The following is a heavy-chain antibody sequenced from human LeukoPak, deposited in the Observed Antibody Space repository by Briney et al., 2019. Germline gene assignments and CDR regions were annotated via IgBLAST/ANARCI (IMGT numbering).Heavy chain of an antibody. J-gene: IGHJ4*02. V-gene: IGHV3-30*03. CDR2: ISYDGSNK. CDR3: AREYYGSGSYPPGYYFDY. CDR1: GFTFSNYG. D-gene: IGHD3-10*01. Sequence: QPGRSLRLSCAASGFTFSNYGIHWVRQAPGKGLEWVAVISYDGSNKYYADSVKGRFTISRDNSKNTLYLQMNSLRAEDTAVYYCAREYYGSGSYPPGYYFDYWGQGTPVTVSS.